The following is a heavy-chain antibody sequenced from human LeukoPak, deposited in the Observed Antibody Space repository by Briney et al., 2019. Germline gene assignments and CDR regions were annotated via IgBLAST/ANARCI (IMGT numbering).Heavy chain of an antibody. V-gene: IGHV4-59*01. Sequence: SETLSLTCTVSGGSISSYYWSWIRHPPRKGLELIGYIYYSGSTNYNPSLKSRVTISVDTSKNQFSLKLSSVTAADTAVYYCARGWGDYYGSGSYYYYYYGMDVWGQGTTVTVSS. CDR2: IYYSGST. J-gene: IGHJ6*02. CDR3: ARGWGDYYGSGSYYYYYYGMDV. D-gene: IGHD3-10*01. CDR1: GGSISSYY.